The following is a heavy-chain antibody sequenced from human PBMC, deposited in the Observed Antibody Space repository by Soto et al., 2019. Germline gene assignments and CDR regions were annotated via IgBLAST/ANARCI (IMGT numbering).Heavy chain of an antibody. CDR3: ARLGRYYQAFDS. V-gene: IGHV4-59*08. D-gene: IGHD3-22*01. J-gene: IGHJ4*02. CDR2: IYYAGTT. CDR1: DGSFSPNY. Sequence: SETLSLTCTVSDGSFSPNYWGWIRQPPGKGLEWIGYIYYAGTTTYNPSLKGRATISLDTSENQFSLKVRSVTAADTAVYYCARLGRYYQAFDSWGQGTLVTVAS.